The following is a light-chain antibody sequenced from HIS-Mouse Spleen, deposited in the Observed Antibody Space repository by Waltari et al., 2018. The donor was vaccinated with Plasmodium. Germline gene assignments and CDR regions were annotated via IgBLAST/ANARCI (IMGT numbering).Light chain of an antibody. Sequence: SYELTQPPSVSVSPGQTARITCSGDALPKKYAYWYQQKSGQAPVLVIYEDSKRPSGIPGRFSGSSSGTMATLTSSGAQVEDEADYYCYSTDSSVNHRVFGGGTKLTVL. CDR3: YSTDSSVNHRV. CDR1: ALPKKY. V-gene: IGLV3-10*01. CDR2: EDS. J-gene: IGLJ3*02.